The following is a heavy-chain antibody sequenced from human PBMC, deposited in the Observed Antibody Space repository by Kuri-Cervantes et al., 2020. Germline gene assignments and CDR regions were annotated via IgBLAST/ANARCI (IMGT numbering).Heavy chain of an antibody. CDR3: ARASDYGDYVGCFDY. V-gene: IGHV1-24*01. J-gene: IGHJ4*02. CDR2: FDPEDGET. CDR1: GYTLTELS. Sequence: ASVKVSCKVSGYTLTELSMHWVRQAPGKGLEWMGGFDPEDGETIYAQKFQGRVTMTEDTSTDTAYMELSSLRSEDTAVYYCARASDYGDYVGCFDYWGQGTLVTVSS. D-gene: IGHD4-17*01.